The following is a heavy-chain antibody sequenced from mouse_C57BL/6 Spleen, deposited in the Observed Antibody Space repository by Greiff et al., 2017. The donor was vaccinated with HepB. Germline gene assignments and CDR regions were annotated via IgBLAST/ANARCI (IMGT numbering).Heavy chain of an antibody. CDR3: ARSKFITTGGDY. Sequence: QVQLQQSGPELVKPGASVKISCKASGYAFSSSWMNWVKQRPGKGLEWIGRIYPGDGDTNYNGKFKGKATLTADKSSSTAYMQLSSLTSEDSAVYFCARSKFITTGGDYWGQGTSVTVSS. D-gene: IGHD1-1*01. CDR2: IYPGDGDT. V-gene: IGHV1-82*01. J-gene: IGHJ4*01. CDR1: GYAFSSSW.